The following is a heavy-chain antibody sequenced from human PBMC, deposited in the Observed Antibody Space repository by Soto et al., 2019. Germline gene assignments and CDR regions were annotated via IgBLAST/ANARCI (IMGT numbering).Heavy chain of an antibody. CDR2: IYWDDDK. J-gene: IGHJ5*02. CDR1: GFSPTTSGVG. D-gene: IGHD4-17*01. V-gene: IGHV2-5*02. Sequence: QITLKESGPTLVKPPQTLTLSCTFSGFSPTTSGVGVGWIRHLPGKALEWLALIYWDDDKRYRPPLKSRITITHDTSKNQMLLTTTNTHPPDTATYFCARRTTTVTWWFDPWGQGTLVTV. CDR3: ARRTTTVTWWFDP.